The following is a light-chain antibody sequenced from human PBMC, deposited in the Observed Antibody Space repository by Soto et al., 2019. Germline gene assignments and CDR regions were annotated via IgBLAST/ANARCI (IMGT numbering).Light chain of an antibody. CDR1: QSISTW. J-gene: IGKJ5*01. V-gene: IGKV1-5*01. CDR3: QQYNNWPIT. Sequence: DIQMTQSPSTLSASVGDRVTITCRASQSISTWLAWYQQKPGKAPKLLIYDASSLESGVPSRFGGGGSGTEFTLTISSLQSEDFAVYYCQQYNNWPITFGRGTRLEI. CDR2: DAS.